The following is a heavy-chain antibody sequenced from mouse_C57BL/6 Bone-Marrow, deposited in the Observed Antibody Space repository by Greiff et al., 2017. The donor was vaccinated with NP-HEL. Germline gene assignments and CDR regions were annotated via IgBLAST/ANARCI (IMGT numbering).Heavy chain of an antibody. CDR3: ASDYGEGYAMDY. D-gene: IGHD2-4*01. CDR2: IDPSDSYT. V-gene: IGHV1-69*01. CDR1: GYTFTSYW. J-gene: IGHJ4*01. Sequence: QVQLQQPGAELVIPGASVKLSCKASGYTFTSYWMHWVKQRPGQGLEWIGEIDPSDSYTNYNQKFKGKSTLTVDKSSSTAYMQLSSLTTEDSAVYYCASDYGEGYAMDYWGQGTSVTVSS.